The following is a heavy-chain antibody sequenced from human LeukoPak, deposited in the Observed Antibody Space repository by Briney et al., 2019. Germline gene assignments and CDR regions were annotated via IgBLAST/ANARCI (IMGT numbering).Heavy chain of an antibody. Sequence: PSETLSLTCAFYGGSFSGYYWSWIRQPPGKGLEWIGEINHSGSTNYNPSLKSRVTISVDTSKNQFSLKLSSVTAADTAVYYCARGPFKRRLGYCSSTSCYAGVNYFDYWGQGTLVTVSS. CDR1: GGSFSGYY. D-gene: IGHD2-2*01. V-gene: IGHV4-34*01. J-gene: IGHJ4*02. CDR2: INHSGST. CDR3: ARGPFKRRLGYCSSTSCYAGVNYFDY.